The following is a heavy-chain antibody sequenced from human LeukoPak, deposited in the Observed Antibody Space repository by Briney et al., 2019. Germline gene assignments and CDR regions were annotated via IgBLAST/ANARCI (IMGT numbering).Heavy chain of an antibody. CDR2: IKQDESEK. Sequence: PGGSLRLSCAASRFTFNTYGMHWVRQAPGKGLEWVANIKQDESEKYYVDSVKGRFTISRDNGKNSVYLQMNSLRAEDTAVYYCGRAMDVWGQGTTVTVS. J-gene: IGHJ6*02. V-gene: IGHV3-7*01. CDR3: GRAMDV. CDR1: RFTFNTYG.